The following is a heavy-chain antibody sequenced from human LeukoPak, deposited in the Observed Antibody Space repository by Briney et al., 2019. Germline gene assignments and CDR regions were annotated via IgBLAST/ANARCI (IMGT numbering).Heavy chain of an antibody. Sequence: PSETLSLTCTVSGGSISSGGYYWSWIRQHPGKGLEWIGYIYYSGSTYYNPSLKSRVTISVDTSKNQFSLKLSSVTAADTAVYYCARDGSSTSSPVSVWGQGTTVTVSS. CDR1: GGSISSGGYY. CDR2: IYYSGST. J-gene: IGHJ6*02. D-gene: IGHD2-2*01. CDR3: ARDGSSTSSPVSV. V-gene: IGHV4-31*03.